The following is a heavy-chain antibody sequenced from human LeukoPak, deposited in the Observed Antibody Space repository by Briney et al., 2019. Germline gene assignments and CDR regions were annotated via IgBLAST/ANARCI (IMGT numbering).Heavy chain of an antibody. CDR1: GFTFSSYS. CDR3: ARDLYGDYPWDY. V-gene: IGHV3-21*01. J-gene: IGHJ4*02. Sequence: GGSLRLSCAASGFTFSSYSMNWVRQAPGKGLEWVSSISSSSSYIYYADSVKGRFTISRDNAKNSLYLQMNSLRAEDTAVYYCARDLYGDYPWDYWGQGTLVTVSP. CDR2: ISSSSSYI. D-gene: IGHD4-17*01.